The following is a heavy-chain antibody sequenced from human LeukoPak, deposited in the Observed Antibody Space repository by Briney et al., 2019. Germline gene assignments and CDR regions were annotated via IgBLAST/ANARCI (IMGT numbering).Heavy chain of an antibody. V-gene: IGHV4-39*07. CDR1: GGSISKTNYY. J-gene: IGHJ4*02. D-gene: IGHD6-13*01. Sequence: ASETLSLTCTVSGGSISKTNYYWAWIRQPPGRGLEWIGSIYYTGTTFDNPSLKSRVTLSVDTSKNQFSLRLTSVTAADTAFYYCAREEYSSDWYGHDSWGQGTLVTVSS. CDR3: AREEYSSDWYGHDS. CDR2: IYYTGTT.